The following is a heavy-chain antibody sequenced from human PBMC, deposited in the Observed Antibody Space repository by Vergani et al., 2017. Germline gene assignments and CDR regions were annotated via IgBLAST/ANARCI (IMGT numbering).Heavy chain of an antibody. J-gene: IGHJ6*02. CDR3: AKDSPYYDFWSGYYTNYYYYYGMDV. D-gene: IGHD3-3*01. CDR2: ISGSGGST. V-gene: IGHV3-23*04. Sequence: VQLVESGGGVVQPGRSLRLSCAASGFTFSSYAMSWVRQAPGKGLEWVSAISGSGGSTYYADSVKGRFTISRDNSKNTLYLQMNSLRAEDTAVYYCAKDSPYYDFWSGYYTNYYYYYGMDVWGQGTTVTVSS. CDR1: GFTFSSYA.